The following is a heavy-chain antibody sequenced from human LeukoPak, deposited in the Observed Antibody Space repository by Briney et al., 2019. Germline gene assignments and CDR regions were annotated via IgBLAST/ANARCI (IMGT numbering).Heavy chain of an antibody. V-gene: IGHV3-23*01. D-gene: IGHD3-22*01. CDR1: GFTFSSYA. CDR2: ISGSGGST. J-gene: IGHJ4*02. Sequence: GGSLRLSCAASGFTFSSYAMSWVRQAPGKGLEWVSAISGSGGSTYYADSVKGRFTISRDNSKNTLYLQMNSLRAEDTAVYYCAKDGGVYYYDSSGYCPDWGQGTLVTVSS. CDR3: AKDGGVYYYDSSGYCPD.